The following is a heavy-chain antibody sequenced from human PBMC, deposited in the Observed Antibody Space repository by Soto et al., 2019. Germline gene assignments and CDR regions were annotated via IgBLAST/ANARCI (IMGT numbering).Heavy chain of an antibody. Sequence: GASVKVSCKASRYTFTGYYMHWARQAPGQGLEWMGWINPNSGGTNYAQKFQGWVTMTRDTSISTAYMELSRLRSDDTAVYYCARAIRSLHSGGSYYRTFDIWGQGTMVTVSS. V-gene: IGHV1-2*04. CDR1: RYTFTGYY. CDR3: ARAIRSLHSGGSYYRTFDI. J-gene: IGHJ3*02. D-gene: IGHD1-26*01. CDR2: INPNSGGT.